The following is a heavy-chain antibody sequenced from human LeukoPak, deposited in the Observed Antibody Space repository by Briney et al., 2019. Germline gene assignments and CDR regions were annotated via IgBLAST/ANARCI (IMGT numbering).Heavy chain of an antibody. CDR3: AKTYSSSWYPLYYFDY. CDR1: GFTFSSYG. Sequence: GWSLRLSCAASGFTFSSYGMHWVRQAPGKGLEWVAFIRYDGSNKYYADSVKGRFTISRDNSKNTLYLQMNSLRAEDTAVYYCAKTYSSSWYPLYYFDYWGQGTLVTVSS. V-gene: IGHV3-30*02. J-gene: IGHJ4*02. D-gene: IGHD6-13*01. CDR2: IRYDGSNK.